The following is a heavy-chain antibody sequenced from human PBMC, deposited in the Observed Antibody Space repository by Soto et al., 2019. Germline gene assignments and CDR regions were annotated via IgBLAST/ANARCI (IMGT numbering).Heavy chain of an antibody. J-gene: IGHJ6*02. CDR1: GGSFSGYY. D-gene: IGHD3-16*02. CDR2: INHSGST. V-gene: IGHV4-34*01. CDR3: ARVWGSYRYYYYYGMDV. Sequence: LSLTCAVYGGSFSGYYWSWIRQPPGKGLEWIGEINHSGSTNYNPSLKSRVTISVDTSKNQFSLKLSSVTAADTAVYYCARVWGSYRYYYYYGMDVWGQGTTVTVSS.